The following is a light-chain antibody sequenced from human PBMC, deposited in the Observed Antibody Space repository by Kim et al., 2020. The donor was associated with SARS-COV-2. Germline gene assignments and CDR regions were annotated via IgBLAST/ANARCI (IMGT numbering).Light chain of an antibody. V-gene: IGKV3-15*01. J-gene: IGKJ2*03. CDR2: GAS. CDR3: QQYNTWPPYS. Sequence: VSPEESAPLSCRERQSVSSNFAWYQQKPGQAPRLLSCGASSRATGIPARFSGSGSGREFTLTISSLQSEDFAVYYCQQYNTWPPYSFGQETKLEIK. CDR1: QSVSSN.